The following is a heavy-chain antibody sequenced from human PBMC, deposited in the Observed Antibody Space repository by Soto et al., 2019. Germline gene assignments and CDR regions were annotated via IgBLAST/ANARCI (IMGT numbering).Heavy chain of an antibody. D-gene: IGHD5-12*01. Sequence: QVQLVQSGAEVTKPGSSVQVSCKASGGTFSSYAISWVRQAPGQGLEWMVGIIPIFGTANYAQKFQGRVTITADESTSTAYMELSSLRSEDTAVYYCARDGYNYSPDYVDYWGQGTLVTVSS. CDR2: IIPIFGTA. J-gene: IGHJ4*02. CDR3: ARDGYNYSPDYVDY. V-gene: IGHV1-69*01. CDR1: GGTFSSYA.